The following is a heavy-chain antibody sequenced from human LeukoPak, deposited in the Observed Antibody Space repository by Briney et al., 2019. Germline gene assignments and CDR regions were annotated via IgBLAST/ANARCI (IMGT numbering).Heavy chain of an antibody. CDR1: GGSISSYY. J-gene: IGHJ4*02. Sequence: TSETLSLTCTVSGGSISSYYWSWIRQPPGKGLEWIGYIYYSGSTNYNPSLKSRVTISIDTSENQFSLKLSSVAAADTAVYYCARGLMMAVAGRGVFHYWGQGTLVTVSS. CDR3: ARGLMMAVAGRGVFHY. CDR2: IYYSGST. V-gene: IGHV4-59*01. D-gene: IGHD6-19*01.